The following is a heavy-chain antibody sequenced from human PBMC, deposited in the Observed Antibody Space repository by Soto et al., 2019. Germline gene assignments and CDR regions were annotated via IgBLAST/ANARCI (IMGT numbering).Heavy chain of an antibody. CDR1: GFIFSSYA. J-gene: IGHJ4*02. CDR3: ARGGRLRQSDY. D-gene: IGHD5-12*01. Sequence: QVQLVESGGGVVQPGRSLRLSCAASGFIFSSYAIHWVRQAPGKGLELVALISYDGSNKYYADSVKGRFTISRDNSKNTLYLQMNSLRAEDTAVYYCARGGRLRQSDYWGQGTLVTVSS. V-gene: IGHV3-30-3*01. CDR2: ISYDGSNK.